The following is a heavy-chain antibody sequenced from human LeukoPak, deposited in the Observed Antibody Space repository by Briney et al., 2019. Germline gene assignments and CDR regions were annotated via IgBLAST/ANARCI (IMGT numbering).Heavy chain of an antibody. CDR2: INHSGST. CDR1: GGSFSGYY. D-gene: IGHD6-6*01. J-gene: IGHJ4*02. Sequence: SETLSLTCAVYGGSFSGYYWSWIPQPPGKGLEWIGEINHSGSTNYNPSLKSRVTISVDTSKNQFSLKLSSVTAADTAVYYCARARIAARPFDYWGQGTLVTVSS. V-gene: IGHV4-34*01. CDR3: ARARIAARPFDY.